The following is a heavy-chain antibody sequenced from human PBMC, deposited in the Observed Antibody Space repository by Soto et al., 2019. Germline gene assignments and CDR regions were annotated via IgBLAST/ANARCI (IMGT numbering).Heavy chain of an antibody. D-gene: IGHD1-26*01. CDR3: ARSGVGAKFYNWFDP. V-gene: IGHV5-51*01. CDR1: GDSFTSYW. J-gene: IGHJ5*02. Sequence: GESLKISCKGSGDSFTSYWIGWVRQMPGKGLEWMGIIYPGDSDTRYSPSFQGQVTISADKSISTAYLQWSSLKASDTAMYYCARSGVGAKFYNWFDPWGQGTLVTSPQ. CDR2: IYPGDSDT.